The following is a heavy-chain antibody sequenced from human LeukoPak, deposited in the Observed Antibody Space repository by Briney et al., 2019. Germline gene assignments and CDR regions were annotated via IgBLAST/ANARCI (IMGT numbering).Heavy chain of an antibody. CDR1: GYTFTGYY. Sequence: ASVKVSCKASGYTFTGYYMHWVRQAPGQGLEWMGWINPNSGGTNYAQKFQGWVTMTRDTSISTAYMELSRLRSDDTAVYYCARDNTYYYGSGSTDGAFDIWGQGTMVTVSS. V-gene: IGHV1-2*04. D-gene: IGHD3-10*01. CDR3: ARDNTYYYGSGSTDGAFDI. J-gene: IGHJ3*02. CDR2: INPNSGGT.